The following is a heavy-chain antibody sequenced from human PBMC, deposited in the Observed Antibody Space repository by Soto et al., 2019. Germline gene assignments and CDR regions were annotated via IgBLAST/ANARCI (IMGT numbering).Heavy chain of an antibody. CDR1: GGSIRTGDYY. CDR3: VRDRYSSSGWFDP. D-gene: IGHD3-10*01. Sequence: PSETLSLTCTVSGGSIRTGDYYWVWIRQTPGRGLEWIGSVYYTGTTYYTPSLQGRVTMSADTSKNTFFLELRSVTAADTAVYYCVRDRYSSSGWFDPWGQGTPVTVSS. V-gene: IGHV4-39*02. CDR2: VYYTGTT. J-gene: IGHJ5*02.